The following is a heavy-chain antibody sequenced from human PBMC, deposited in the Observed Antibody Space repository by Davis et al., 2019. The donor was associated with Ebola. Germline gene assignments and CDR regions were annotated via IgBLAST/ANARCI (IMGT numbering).Heavy chain of an antibody. D-gene: IGHD3-3*01. Sequence: PAGSLTLSCAVSGFTFSGSAMHWVRQPSEKGLEWVGHISTQSNNYATAYAASVRGRFAISRDDSKNTAYLQMNSLKTEDTAVYYCTRHGPPIFGVPTGLDVWGKGTTVTISS. CDR1: GFTFSGSA. CDR3: TRHGPPIFGVPTGLDV. V-gene: IGHV3-73*01. CDR2: ISTQSNNYAT. J-gene: IGHJ6*04.